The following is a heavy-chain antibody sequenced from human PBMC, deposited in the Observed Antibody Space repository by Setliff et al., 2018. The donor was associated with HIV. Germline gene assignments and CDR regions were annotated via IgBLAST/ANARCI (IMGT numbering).Heavy chain of an antibody. CDR2: IWYDGSNK. D-gene: IGHD3-22*01. Sequence: GGSLRLSCVVSGLSVSGEYMYWIRQAPGKGLEWVAVIWYDGSNKYYADSVKGRFTISRDNSKNTLYLQMNSLRAEDTAVYYCARGRGYDSSALFDYWGQGTLVTVSS. CDR1: GLSVSGEY. V-gene: IGHV3-33*08. J-gene: IGHJ4*02. CDR3: ARGRGYDSSALFDY.